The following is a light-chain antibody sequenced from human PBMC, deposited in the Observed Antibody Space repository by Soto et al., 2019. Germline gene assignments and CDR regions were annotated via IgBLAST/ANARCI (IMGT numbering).Light chain of an antibody. J-gene: IGLJ2*01. Sequence: QPVLTQSPSASASLGASVRLTCTLSSGHSTYAIAWHQQQPEKGPRYLMKINSDGSHNKGDGIPDRFSGSSSGAERYLTISSLQSEEEAEYYGQTWGTVTVVFGGGTKVTVL. CDR1: SGHSTYA. CDR2: INSDGSH. CDR3: QTWGTVTVV. V-gene: IGLV4-69*01.